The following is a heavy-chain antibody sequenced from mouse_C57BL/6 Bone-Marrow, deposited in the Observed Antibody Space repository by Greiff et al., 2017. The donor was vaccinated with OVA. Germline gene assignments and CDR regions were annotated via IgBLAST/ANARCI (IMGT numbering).Heavy chain of an antibody. Sequence: DVKLVESGGDLVKPGGSLKLSCAASGFTFSSYGMSWVRQTPDKRLEWVATISSGGSYTYYPDSVKGRFTISRDNAKNTLYLQMSSLKSEDTAMYYCARGSAPWFAYWGQGTLVTVSA. V-gene: IGHV5-6*02. CDR2: ISSGGSYT. CDR1: GFTFSSYG. CDR3: ARGSAPWFAY. D-gene: IGHD6-1*01. J-gene: IGHJ3*01.